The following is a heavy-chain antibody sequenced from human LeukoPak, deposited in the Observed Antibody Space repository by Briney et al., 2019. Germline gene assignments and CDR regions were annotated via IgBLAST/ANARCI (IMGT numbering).Heavy chain of an antibody. J-gene: IGHJ4*02. Sequence: GASVKVSCKASGYTFTSYGISWVRQAPGQGLEWMGWISAYNGNTNYAQKLQGRVTMTTDTSTSTAYMELRSLRSDDTAVYYCARDVTMVRGVRTRFDYWGQGTLVTVPS. CDR3: ARDVTMVRGVRTRFDY. CDR2: ISAYNGNT. V-gene: IGHV1-18*01. D-gene: IGHD3-10*01. CDR1: GYTFTSYG.